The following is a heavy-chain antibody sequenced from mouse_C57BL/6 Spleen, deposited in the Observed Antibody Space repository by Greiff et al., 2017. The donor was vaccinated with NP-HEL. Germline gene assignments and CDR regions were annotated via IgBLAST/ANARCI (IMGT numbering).Heavy chain of an antibody. D-gene: IGHD1-1*01. CDR1: GYTFTSYW. CDR2: IDPSDSYT. Sequence: VQLQQPGAELVMPGASVKLSCKASGYTFTSYWMHWVKQRPGQGLEWIGEIDPSDSYTNSNQKFKGKSTLTVDKSSSTAYMQLSSLTSEDSAVYYCARGGTDGSTFYYFDYWGQGTTLTVSS. CDR3: ARGGTDGSTFYYFDY. V-gene: IGHV1-69*01. J-gene: IGHJ2*01.